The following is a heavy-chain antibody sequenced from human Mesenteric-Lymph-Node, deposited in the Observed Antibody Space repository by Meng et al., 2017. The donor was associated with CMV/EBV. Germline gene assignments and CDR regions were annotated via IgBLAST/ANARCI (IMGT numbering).Heavy chain of an antibody. CDR3: ARDRAAYSSSWDFDY. V-gene: IGHV3-30-3*01. CDR1: GFTFSSYA. CDR2: ISYDGSNK. D-gene: IGHD6-13*01. Sequence: GESLKISCAASGFTFSSYAMHWVRQAPGKGLEWVAVISYDGSNKYYVDSVKGRFTISRDNSKNTLYLQMNSLRAEDTAVYYCARDRAAYSSSWDFDYWGQGTLVTVSS. J-gene: IGHJ4*02.